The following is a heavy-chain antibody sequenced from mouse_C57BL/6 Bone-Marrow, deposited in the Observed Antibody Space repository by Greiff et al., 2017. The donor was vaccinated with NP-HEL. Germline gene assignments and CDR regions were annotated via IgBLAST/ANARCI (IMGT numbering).Heavy chain of an antibody. J-gene: IGHJ2*01. CDR2: ISNGGGST. CDR1: GFTFSDYY. Sequence: EVQLVESGGGLVQPGGSLKLSCAASGFTFSDYYMYWVRQTPEKRLEWVAYISNGGGSTYYPDTVKGRFTISRDNAKNTLYLQMSRLKSEDTAMYYCARHRSSLYFDYWGQGTTLTVSS. CDR3: ARHRSSLYFDY. D-gene: IGHD1-1*01. V-gene: IGHV5-12*01.